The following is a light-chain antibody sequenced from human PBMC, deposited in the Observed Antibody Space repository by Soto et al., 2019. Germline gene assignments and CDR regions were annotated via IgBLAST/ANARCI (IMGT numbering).Light chain of an antibody. V-gene: IGLV2-23*01. CDR3: CSYASRDTYV. CDR2: EGS. Sequence: QSVLTQPASVSGSPGQSITISCTGTSSDVGSYNLVSWYQQHPGKAPKLMIYEGSKRPSGVSNRFSGSKSGNTASLTISGLQAEDEADYYCCSYASRDTYVFGTGTQLTVL. J-gene: IGLJ7*01. CDR1: SSDVGSYNL.